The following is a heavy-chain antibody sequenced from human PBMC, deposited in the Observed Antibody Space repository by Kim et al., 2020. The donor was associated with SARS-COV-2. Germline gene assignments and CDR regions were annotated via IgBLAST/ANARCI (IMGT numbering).Heavy chain of an antibody. V-gene: IGHV1-69*04. CDR3: ARPWAVYYYDSSGNYGGNDAFDI. Sequence: SVKVSCKASGGTFNSYAISWVRQAPGQGLAWMGRIIPFLGIANYAQSFQGRVTFTADKSTSTAYMELSSLRSEDTAVYYCARPWAVYYYDSSGNYGGNDAFDIWGQGTMVTVSS. J-gene: IGHJ3*02. CDR2: IIPFLGIA. CDR1: GGTFNSYA. D-gene: IGHD3-22*01.